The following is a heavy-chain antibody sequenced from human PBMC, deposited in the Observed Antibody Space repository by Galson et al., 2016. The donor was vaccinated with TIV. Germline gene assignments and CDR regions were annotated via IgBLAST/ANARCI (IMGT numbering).Heavy chain of an antibody. J-gene: IGHJ4*02. V-gene: IGHV1-69*06. CDR1: GGTFSNFV. CDR3: ARGRGYYFGSGSSYFDY. CDR2: INPIFGTA. D-gene: IGHD3-10*01. Sequence: SVKVSCKASGGTFSNFVISWVRQAPGQGLEWMGSINPIFGTANYAQKFQGRVTITADTSTSTMYMELSSLRFEDTAVYYCARGRGYYFGSGSSYFDYWGQGSLVTVSS.